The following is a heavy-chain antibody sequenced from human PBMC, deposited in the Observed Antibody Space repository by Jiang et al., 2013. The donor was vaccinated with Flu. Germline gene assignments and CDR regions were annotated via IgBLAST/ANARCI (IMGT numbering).Heavy chain of an antibody. CDR1: GFSLSTSGVG. Sequence: TLACTFSGFSLSTSGVGVGWIRQPPGKALECLAIIYWDDDKRYSPSLRNKLTIAKDTSRNRVVLTLTNMDPVDAGTYFCAHTRIAASGTDFHYWGQGALVTVSS. D-gene: IGHD6-13*01. CDR2: IYWDDDK. CDR3: AHTRIAASGTDFHY. V-gene: IGHV2-5*02. J-gene: IGHJ1*01.